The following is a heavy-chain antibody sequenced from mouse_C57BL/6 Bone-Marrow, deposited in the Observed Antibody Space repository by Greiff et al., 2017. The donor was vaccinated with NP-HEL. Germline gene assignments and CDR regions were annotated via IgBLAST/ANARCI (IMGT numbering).Heavy chain of an antibody. D-gene: IGHD1-1*01. CDR1: GYTFTDHT. CDR2: IYPRDGST. J-gene: IGHJ2*01. V-gene: IGHV1-78*01. CDR3: ARWRYYGSSYDYFDD. Sequence: VQLQQSDAELVKPGASVKISCKVSGYTFTDHTIHWMKQRPEQGLEWIGYIYPRDGSTKYNEKFKGKATLTADKSSSTAYMQLNSLTSEDSAVYFCARWRYYGSSYDYFDDWGQGTTLTVSS.